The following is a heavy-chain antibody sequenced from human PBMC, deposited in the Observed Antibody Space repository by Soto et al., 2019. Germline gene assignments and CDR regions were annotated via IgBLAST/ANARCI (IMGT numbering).Heavy chain of an antibody. CDR1: GFTFSSYG. J-gene: IGHJ3*02. Sequence: QVQLVESGGGVVQPGRSLRLSCAASGFTFSSYGMHWVRQAPGKGLEWVAVISYDGSNKYYADSVKGRFTISRDNSKKTLYLQMNSLRAEDTAVYYCAKGGGATSFDIWGQGTMVTVSS. CDR3: AKGGGATSFDI. V-gene: IGHV3-30*18. D-gene: IGHD1-26*01. CDR2: ISYDGSNK.